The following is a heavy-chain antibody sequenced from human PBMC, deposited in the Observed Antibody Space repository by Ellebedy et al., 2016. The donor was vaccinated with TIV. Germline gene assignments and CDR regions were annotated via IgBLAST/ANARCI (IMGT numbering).Heavy chain of an antibody. D-gene: IGHD3-22*01. J-gene: IGHJ5*02. Sequence: SETLSLXXTVSGGSISSYYWSWIRQPAGKGLEWIGRIYTSGSTNYNPSLKSRVTMSVDTSKNQFSLKLSSVTAADTAVYYCARGYYYDSSGYLNWFDPWGQGTLVTVSS. CDR2: IYTSGST. V-gene: IGHV4-4*07. CDR1: GGSISSYY. CDR3: ARGYYYDSSGYLNWFDP.